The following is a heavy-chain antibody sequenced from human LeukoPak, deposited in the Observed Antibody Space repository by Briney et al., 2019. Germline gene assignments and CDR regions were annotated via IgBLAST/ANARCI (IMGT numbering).Heavy chain of an antibody. D-gene: IGHD3-9*01. V-gene: IGHV4-34*01. Sequence: PSETLSLTCAVYGGSFSGYYWSWIRQPPGKGLEWIGEINHSGSTNYNPSLKSRVTISVDTSKNQFSLKLSSVTAADTAVYYCASARVLRYFIRKDYYFDYWGQGTLVTVSS. CDR3: ASARVLRYFIRKDYYFDY. CDR2: INHSGST. CDR1: GGSFSGYY. J-gene: IGHJ4*02.